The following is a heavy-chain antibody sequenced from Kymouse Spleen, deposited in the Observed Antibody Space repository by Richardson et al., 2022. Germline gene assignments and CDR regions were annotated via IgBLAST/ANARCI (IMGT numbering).Heavy chain of an antibody. J-gene: IGHJ4*02. CDR1: GGSISSSNW. Sequence: QVQLQESGPGLVKPSGTLSLTCAVSGGSISSSNWWSWVRQPPGKGLEWIGEIYHSGSTNYNPSLKSRVTISVDKSKNQFSLKLSSVTAADTAVYYCARDRGLRLGELSSDGFDYWGQGTLVTVSS. CDR2: IYHSGST. D-gene: IGHD3-16*02. V-gene: IGHV4-4*02. CDR3: ARDRGLRLGELSSDGFDY.